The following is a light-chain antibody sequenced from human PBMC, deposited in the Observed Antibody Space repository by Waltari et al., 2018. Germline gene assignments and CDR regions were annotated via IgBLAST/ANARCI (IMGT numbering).Light chain of an antibody. CDR3: SSYAGSNNWV. CDR1: SSDVGGYNY. V-gene: IGLV2-8*01. Sequence: QSALTQPPSASGSPGQSVTISCTGTSSDVGGYNYVSWYQQHPGKAPKLMIYEVSKRPSWVPDRFSGTKSGNTACLTVSGLQAEDEADYYCSSYAGSNNWVFGGGTKLTVL. J-gene: IGLJ3*02. CDR2: EVS.